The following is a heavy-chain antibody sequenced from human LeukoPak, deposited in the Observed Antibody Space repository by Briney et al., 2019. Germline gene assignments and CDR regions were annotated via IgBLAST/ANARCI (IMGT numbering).Heavy chain of an antibody. Sequence: ASVKVSCKSSGYSITYYYMHWLRQAPGQGLEWMGIINPTGGSATYAQKFQGRVTMTRDTSTNTVHMELNTLRFEDTAIYYCARALYTETTPLDYWGQGTLVTVSS. CDR3: ARALYTETTPLDY. CDR1: GYSITYYY. V-gene: IGHV1-46*01. J-gene: IGHJ4*02. CDR2: INPTGGSA. D-gene: IGHD4-17*01.